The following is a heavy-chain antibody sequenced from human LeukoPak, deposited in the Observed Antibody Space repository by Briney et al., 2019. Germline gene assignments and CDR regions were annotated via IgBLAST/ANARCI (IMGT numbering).Heavy chain of an antibody. CDR1: GFTFTNYG. Sequence: PGGSLRLSCVASGFTFTNYGMMWVRQAPGKGLVWVSYINSDGRSTTYADSVKGRFTISRDNAKNTLYLQMSSLRAEDTAMYYCARNYNGMSNWGQGTLVIVSS. CDR3: ARNYNGMSN. V-gene: IGHV3-74*01. D-gene: IGHD2-8*01. CDR2: INSDGRST. J-gene: IGHJ4*02.